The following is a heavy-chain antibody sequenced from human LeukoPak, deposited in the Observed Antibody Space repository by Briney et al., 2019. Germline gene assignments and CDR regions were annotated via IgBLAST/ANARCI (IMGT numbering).Heavy chain of an antibody. CDR1: GYNFTNNW. D-gene: IGHD3-22*01. Sequence: GESLKISCKGSGYNFTNNWIGWVRQMPGKGLEWMGIIYPGDSDTRYSPSFQGQVTISADKSISTAYLQWSSLKASDTAMYYCARPPANYYDSSGYYYFDYWGQGTLVTVSS. V-gene: IGHV5-51*01. CDR3: ARPPANYYDSSGYYYFDY. J-gene: IGHJ4*02. CDR2: IYPGDSDT.